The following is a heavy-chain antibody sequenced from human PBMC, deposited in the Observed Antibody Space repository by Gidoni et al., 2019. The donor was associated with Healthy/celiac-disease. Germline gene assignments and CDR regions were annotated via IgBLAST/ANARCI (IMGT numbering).Heavy chain of an antibody. V-gene: IGHV4-61*01. CDR2: VYYSGST. CDR3: ARGNQPRGYNWFDP. CDR1: GDSVSSDRYY. Sequence: QVQLQESGPGLVKPSAILSLTCTVSGDSVSSDRYYWRWIRQPPGKGLEWIGYVYYSGSTNYNPSLKSRVTISVDMSKNQFSLRLSSVTAADTAVYYCARGNQPRGYNWFDPWGQGTLVTVSS. J-gene: IGHJ5*02.